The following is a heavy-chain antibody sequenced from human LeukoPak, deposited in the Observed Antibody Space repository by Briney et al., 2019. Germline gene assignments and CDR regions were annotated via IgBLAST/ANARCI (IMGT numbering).Heavy chain of an antibody. CDR1: GGSISSYY. J-gene: IGHJ3*02. V-gene: IGHV4-59*01. CDR3: PRDRGHSYGYDAFDI. D-gene: IGHD5-18*01. Sequence: SETLSLTCTVSGGSISSYYWSWIRQPPGKGLEWIGYIYYSGSTNYNPSLKSRVTISVDTSKNQFSLKLSSITAADTAVYYCPRDRGHSYGYDAFDIWGQGTMVTVSS. CDR2: IYYSGST.